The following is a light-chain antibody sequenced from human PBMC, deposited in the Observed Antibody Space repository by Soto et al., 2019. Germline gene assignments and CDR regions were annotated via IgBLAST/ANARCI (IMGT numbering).Light chain of an antibody. Sequence: IQMTQSPSSLSASVGDRVTITCRASQSISSYLNWYQQKPGKAPKLLIYAASSLQSGVPSRFSSSGSGTDFTLTISCLQPEEFATHYCQQSYSTPRTFGQGTKLEIK. V-gene: IGKV1-39*01. CDR1: QSISSY. J-gene: IGKJ2*01. CDR2: AAS. CDR3: QQSYSTPRT.